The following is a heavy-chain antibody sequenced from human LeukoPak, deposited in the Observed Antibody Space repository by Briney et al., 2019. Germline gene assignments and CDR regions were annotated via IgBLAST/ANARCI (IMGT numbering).Heavy chain of an antibody. CDR2: LSGSGAST. CDR1: GFTFSSYA. CDR3: AAGPYGGNTPFDY. D-gene: IGHD4-23*01. V-gene: IGHV3-23*01. J-gene: IGHJ4*02. Sequence: GSLRLSCAASGFTFSSYAMSWVRQAPGRGLEWVSSLSGSGASTYYADSVKGRFTISRDNSKNTLYLQMNNLRAEDMALYYCAAGPYGGNTPFDYWGQGTLVTISS.